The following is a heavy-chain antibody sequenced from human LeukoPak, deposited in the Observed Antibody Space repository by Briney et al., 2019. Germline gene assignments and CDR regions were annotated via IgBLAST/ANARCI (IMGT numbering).Heavy chain of an antibody. CDR1: GFTFSSYG. D-gene: IGHD3-16*02. CDR3: AKDLLYSDVWGSYRPNPLDY. CDR2: IRYDGSNK. Sequence: GGSLRLSCAASGFTFSSYGMHWVRQAPGKGLEWVAFIRYDGSNKYYADSVKGRFTISRDNFKNTLYLQMNSLRAEDTAVYYCAKDLLYSDVWGSYRPNPLDYWGQGTLVTVSS. J-gene: IGHJ4*02. V-gene: IGHV3-30*02.